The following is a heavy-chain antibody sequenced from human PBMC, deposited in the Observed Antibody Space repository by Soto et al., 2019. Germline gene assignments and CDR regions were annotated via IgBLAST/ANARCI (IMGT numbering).Heavy chain of an antibody. J-gene: IGHJ6*02. Sequence: GGSLRLSCAASGFTFSSYWMHWVRQAPGRGLVWVSRINSDGSSTSYADSVKGRFTISRDNAKNTLYLQMNSLRAEDTAVYYCARDNRGSGSYLYYYYYGMDVWGQGTTVTVSS. CDR2: INSDGSST. V-gene: IGHV3-74*01. CDR3: ARDNRGSGSYLYYYYYGMDV. D-gene: IGHD3-10*01. CDR1: GFTFSSYW.